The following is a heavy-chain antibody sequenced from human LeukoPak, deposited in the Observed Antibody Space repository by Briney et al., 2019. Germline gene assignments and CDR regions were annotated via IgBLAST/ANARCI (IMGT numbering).Heavy chain of an antibody. CDR1: GGSISSGDYY. J-gene: IGHJ4*02. Sequence: SETLSLTCTVSGGSISSGDYYWSWIRQPPGKGLEWIGYIYYSGSTYYNPSLKSRVTISVDTSKNQFSLKLSSVTAADTAVYYCASGYGARPYYFDYWGQGTLVTVSS. CDR3: ASGYGARPYYFDY. CDR2: IYYSGST. V-gene: IGHV4-30-4*01. D-gene: IGHD4-17*01.